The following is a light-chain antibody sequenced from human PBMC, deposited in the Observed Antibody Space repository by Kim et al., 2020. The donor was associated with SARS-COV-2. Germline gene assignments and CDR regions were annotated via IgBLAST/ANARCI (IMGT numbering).Light chain of an antibody. CDR1: PSVSSSY. CDR3: QQYGSSPLT. CDR2: GAS. V-gene: IGKV3-20*01. Sequence: SPGERATLSGRASPSVSSSYLAWYQQKPGQAPRLLIYGASSRATGIPDRFSGSGSGTDFTLTISRLEPEDFAVYYCQQYGSSPLTFGGGTKVDIK. J-gene: IGKJ4*01.